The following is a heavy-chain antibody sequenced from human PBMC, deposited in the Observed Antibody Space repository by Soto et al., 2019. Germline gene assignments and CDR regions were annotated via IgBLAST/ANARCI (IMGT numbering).Heavy chain of an antibody. Sequence: QVQLVQSGAEVKKPGASVKVSCKASGYNFAGSGFNWVRQAPGQGLEWMGWISANSGDTNYAQNLQCRVTMTTDTSTRTAYMELRSLTSDETAVYYCARAGASNWNYVSSSSWGQGTLVTVSS. CDR2: ISANSGDT. CDR3: ARAGASNWNYVSSSS. CDR1: GYNFAGSG. D-gene: IGHD1-7*01. J-gene: IGHJ4*02. V-gene: IGHV1-18*04.